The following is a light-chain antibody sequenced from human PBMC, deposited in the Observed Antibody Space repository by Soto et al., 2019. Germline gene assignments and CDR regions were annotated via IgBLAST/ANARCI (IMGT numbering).Light chain of an antibody. CDR3: QQYDYWPET. CDR2: GAS. CDR1: QSISSN. J-gene: IGKJ1*01. Sequence: EIVMTQSPATLSVSPGERATLSCRASQSISSNLAWYHQKPGQAPRLLIYGASTRATGIPARFSGSGSGTEFTLTISSLQSEDFAVYYCQQYDYWPETFGQGTKVEIK. V-gene: IGKV3-15*01.